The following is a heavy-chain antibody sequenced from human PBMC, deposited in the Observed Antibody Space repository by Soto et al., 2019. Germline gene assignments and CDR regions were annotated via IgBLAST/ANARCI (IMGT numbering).Heavy chain of an antibody. CDR2: IRKEANSYTT. V-gene: IGHV3-72*01. CDR1: GFTFSDHY. J-gene: IGHJ4*02. D-gene: IGHD3-22*01. CDR3: VHTFSGYDSSGYYYYFDY. Sequence: PGGSLRLSCAASGFTFSDHYMDWVRQAPGKGLEWVGRIRKEANSYTTEYATSVKGRFTISRDDSKNSLYLQMTNMDPVDTATYYCVHTFSGYDSSGYYYYFDYWGQGTLVTVSS.